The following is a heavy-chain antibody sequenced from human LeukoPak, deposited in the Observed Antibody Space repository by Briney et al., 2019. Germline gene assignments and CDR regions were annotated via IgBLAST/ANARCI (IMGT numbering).Heavy chain of an antibody. V-gene: IGHV3-48*03. D-gene: IGHD3-22*01. CDR3: ARGPYDSSGYYSHH. J-gene: IGHJ1*01. Sequence: GGSLRLSCAASGFTFSSYEMNWVRQAPGKGLEWVSYISSSGSTIYYADSVKGRFTISRDNAKNSLYLQMNSLRAEDTVVYYCARGPYDSSGYYSHHWGQGTLVTVSS. CDR1: GFTFSSYE. CDR2: ISSSGSTI.